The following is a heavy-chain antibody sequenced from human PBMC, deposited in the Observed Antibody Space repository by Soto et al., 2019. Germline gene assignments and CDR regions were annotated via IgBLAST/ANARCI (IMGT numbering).Heavy chain of an antibody. CDR3: ARLARYCSGGSCYYYYYYGMDV. Sequence: GESLKISCKGSGYSFTSYWIGWVRQMPGKGLKWMGIIYPGDSDTRYSPSFQGQVTISADKSISTAYLQWSSLKASDTAMYYCARLARYCSGGSCYYYYYYGMDVWGQGTTVTVSS. V-gene: IGHV5-51*01. J-gene: IGHJ6*02. CDR1: GYSFTSYW. D-gene: IGHD2-15*01. CDR2: IYPGDSDT.